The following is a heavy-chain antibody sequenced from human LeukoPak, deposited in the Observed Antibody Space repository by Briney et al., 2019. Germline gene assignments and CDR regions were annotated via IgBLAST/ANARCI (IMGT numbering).Heavy chain of an antibody. V-gene: IGHV3-7*01. D-gene: IGHD6-13*01. CDR1: GFTFSDYW. CDR2: IRQDGGEK. CDR3: ARYGAAPGLYFDL. J-gene: IGHJ4*01. Sequence: WGSLRLSCAVSGFTFSDYWMNWVRQAPGKGLEWVAGIRQDGGEKSYVDSVKGRFTISRDNTENSLYLQMSRMRAEDTAVYYGARYGAAPGLYFDLWGQGTLVTVSS.